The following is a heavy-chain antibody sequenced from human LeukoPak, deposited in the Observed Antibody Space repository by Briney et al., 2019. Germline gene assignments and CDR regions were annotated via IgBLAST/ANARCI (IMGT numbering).Heavy chain of an antibody. CDR2: TYYRSRWYD. CDR1: GDSVSSNSAS. CDR3: ARVYYYGSGSYMYYFDY. J-gene: IGHJ4*02. V-gene: IGHV6-1*01. D-gene: IGHD3-10*01. Sequence: SQTLSLTCAISGDSVSSNSASWNWIRQSPSRGLEWLGRTYYRSRWYDDYALSVKSRIIINPDTSKNQFSLKLSSVTAADTAVYYCARVYYYGSGSYMYYFDYWGQGTLVTVSS.